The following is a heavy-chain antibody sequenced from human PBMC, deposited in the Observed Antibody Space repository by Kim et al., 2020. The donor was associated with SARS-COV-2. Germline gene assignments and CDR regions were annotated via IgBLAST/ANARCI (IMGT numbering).Heavy chain of an antibody. CDR2: IYSGGSST. Sequence: GGSLRLSCAASGFTFSSYAMSWVRQAPGKGLEWVSVIYSGGSSTYYADSVKGRFTISRDNSKNTLYLQMNSLRAEDTAVYYCAKTYGWYRICCAFDIWGQGTMVTVSS. V-gene: IGHV3-23*03. J-gene: IGHJ3*02. CDR1: GFTFSSYA. D-gene: IGHD6-19*01. CDR3: AKTYGWYRICCAFDI.